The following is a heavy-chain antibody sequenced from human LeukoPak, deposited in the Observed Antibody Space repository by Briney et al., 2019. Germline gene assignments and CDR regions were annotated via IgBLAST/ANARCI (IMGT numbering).Heavy chain of an antibody. CDR2: IYPTGHT. CDR3: ARITDPDYRSGWSGADY. V-gene: IGHV4-4*07. J-gene: IGHJ4*02. CDR1: GGSLGNYY. D-gene: IGHD6-19*01. Sequence: SETLSLTCKVSGGSLGNYYWSWIRQPAEKGLEWIGRIYPTGHTHYNPSLKSRVTMSVDTSKNQFSLKMTSMTAADTAVYYCARITDPDYRSGWSGADYWGRGTQVTVSA.